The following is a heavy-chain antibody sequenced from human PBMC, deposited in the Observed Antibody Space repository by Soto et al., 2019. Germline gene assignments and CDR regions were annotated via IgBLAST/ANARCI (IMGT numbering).Heavy chain of an antibody. CDR3: ARVFFFKEEGGIRYSVPVSAFLLNRSSDL. Sequence: KGLEWIGYIYYSGSTNYNPSLKSRVTISVDTSKNQFSLKLSSVTAADTAVYYCARVFFFKEEGGIRYSVPVSAFLLNRSSDL. V-gene: IGHV4-59*01. CDR2: IYYSGST. D-gene: IGHD3-9*01. J-gene: IGHJ2*01.